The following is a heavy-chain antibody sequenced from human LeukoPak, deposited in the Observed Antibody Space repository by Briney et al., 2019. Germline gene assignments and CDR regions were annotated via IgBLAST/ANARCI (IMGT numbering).Heavy chain of an antibody. J-gene: IGHJ4*02. V-gene: IGHV4-59*01. CDR1: GGSISSYY. CDR2: IYHSGST. CDR3: ARRGPSGWQLDY. D-gene: IGHD6-19*01. Sequence: SETLSLTCTVSGGSISSYYWSWIRQPPGKGLEWIGSIYHSGSTYYNPSLKSRVTISVDTSKNQFSLKLSSVTAADTAVYYCARRGPSGWQLDYWGQGTQVTVSS.